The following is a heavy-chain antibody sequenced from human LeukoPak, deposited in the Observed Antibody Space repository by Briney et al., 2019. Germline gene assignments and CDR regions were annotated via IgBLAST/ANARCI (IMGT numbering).Heavy chain of an antibody. V-gene: IGHV1-2*02. CDR2: INPNSGGT. CDR3: ARDFLGRWLQLNWFDT. D-gene: IGHD5-24*01. Sequence: ASVKVSCKASGYTFTGYYMHWVRQAPGQGLEWMGWINPNSGGTNYAQKFQGRVTMTRDTSISTAYMELSRLRSDDTAVYYCARDFLGRWLQLNWFDTWGQGTLVTVFS. CDR1: GYTFTGYY. J-gene: IGHJ5*02.